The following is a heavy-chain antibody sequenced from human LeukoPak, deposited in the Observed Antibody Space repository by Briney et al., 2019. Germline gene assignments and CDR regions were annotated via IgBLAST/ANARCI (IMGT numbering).Heavy chain of an antibody. CDR3: ARGGLSSNYFDY. D-gene: IGHD4-11*01. CDR2: INHGGST. J-gene: IGHJ4*02. CDR1: GGSFSGYY. V-gene: IGHV4-34*01. Sequence: PSETLSLTCAVYGGSFSGYYWTWFRQSPGKGLEWIGEINHGGSTKYHPSLKSRVATSVGTSKKQFYLKLSSVTAADTAVYYCARGGLSSNYFDYWGQGTLVTVSS.